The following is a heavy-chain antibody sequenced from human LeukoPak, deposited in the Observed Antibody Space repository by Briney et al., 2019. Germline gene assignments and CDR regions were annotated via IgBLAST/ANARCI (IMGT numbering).Heavy chain of an antibody. CDR2: IYHSGST. J-gene: IGHJ3*02. CDR1: GGSISSGGYY. CDR3: ALYGSGTGDAFDI. D-gene: IGHD3-10*01. Sequence: PSETLSLTCTVSGGSISSGGYYWSWIRQPPGKGLEWIGYIYHSGSTYYNPSLKSRVTISVDRSKNQFSLKLSSVTTADTAVYYCALYGSGTGDAFDIWGQGTMVTVSS. V-gene: IGHV4-30-2*01.